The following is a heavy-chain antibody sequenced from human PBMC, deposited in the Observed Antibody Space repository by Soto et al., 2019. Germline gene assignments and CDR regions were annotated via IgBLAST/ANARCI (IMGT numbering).Heavy chain of an antibody. D-gene: IGHD2-15*01. CDR3: ARGYCSGGNCYSAMDV. V-gene: IGHV1-69*13. CDR2: IIPISGTT. Sequence: SVKVSCKASGGTFSTHAIIWVRQAPGHGLEWMGGIIPISGTTYYTQKFQGRVTITADEPTSTAFMELSSLKSEDTAVFYCARGYCSGGNCYSAMDVWGQGTMVTVSS. CDR1: GGTFSTHA. J-gene: IGHJ6*02.